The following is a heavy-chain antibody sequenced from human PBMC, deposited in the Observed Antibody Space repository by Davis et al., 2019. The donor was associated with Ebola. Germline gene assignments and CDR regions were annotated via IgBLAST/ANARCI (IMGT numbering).Heavy chain of an antibody. CDR1: GFTFSDYY. J-gene: IGHJ5*02. V-gene: IGHV3-11*01. Sequence: GESLKISCAASGFTFSDYYMSWIRQAPGKGLEWVSYISSSGSTIYYADSVKGRFTISRDNAKNSLYLQMNSLRAEDTAVYYCARQKSFSSSGLIGRWFDPWGQGTLVTVSS. D-gene: IGHD6-19*01. CDR3: ARQKSFSSSGLIGRWFDP. CDR2: ISSSGSTI.